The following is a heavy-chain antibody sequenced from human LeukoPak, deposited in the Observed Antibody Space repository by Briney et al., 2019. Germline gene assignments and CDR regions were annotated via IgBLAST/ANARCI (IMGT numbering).Heavy chain of an antibody. Sequence: SETLPLTCTVSGGSVSSNTYYWNWIRKSPGKGLEWVGFVYHSGRTKYNPSLKSRVTISIDTSKNQVSLKLRSVTAADTAMYFCVREASTSYYDSSGYYRQTETFDVWGQGTMVTVSS. CDR3: VREASTSYYDSSGYYRQTETFDV. D-gene: IGHD3-22*01. CDR1: GGSVSSNTYY. J-gene: IGHJ3*01. V-gene: IGHV4-61*01. CDR2: VYHSGRT.